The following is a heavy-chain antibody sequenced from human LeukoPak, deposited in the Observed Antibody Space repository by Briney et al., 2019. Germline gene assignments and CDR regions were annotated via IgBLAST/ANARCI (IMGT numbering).Heavy chain of an antibody. CDR2: ISGSGGST. CDR3: ARRAGAYSHPYDY. Sequence: GGSLRLSCAASGFTFSSYVMSWVRQAPGKGLEWVSAISGSGGSTYYADSVKGRFTISRDNSKNTLYLQMNSLRADDTAVYYCARRAGAYSHPYDYWGQGNLVTVSS. CDR1: GFTFSSYV. D-gene: IGHD4/OR15-4a*01. V-gene: IGHV3-23*01. J-gene: IGHJ4*02.